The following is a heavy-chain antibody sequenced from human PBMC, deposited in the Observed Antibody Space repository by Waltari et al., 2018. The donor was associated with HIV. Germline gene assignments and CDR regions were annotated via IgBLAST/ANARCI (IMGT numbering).Heavy chain of an antibody. CDR2: VIYDGSNE. CDR1: GFPFSDLA. CDR3: ATNSGSYRQGWFDP. V-gene: IGHV3-30*01. D-gene: IGHD1-26*01. Sequence: QVQLVESGGGVVPPGTSLTLSCAAPGFPFSDLAMHWVRQPPGKGLEWVASVIYDGSNEDYADSVTGRFTVSRDNSKNTLYLQMDSLRPEDTAVYYCATNSGSYRQGWFDPWGQGTQVTVSS. J-gene: IGHJ5*02.